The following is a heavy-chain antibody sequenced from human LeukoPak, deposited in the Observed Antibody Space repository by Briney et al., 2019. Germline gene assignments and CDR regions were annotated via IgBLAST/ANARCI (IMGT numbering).Heavy chain of an antibody. D-gene: IGHD6-19*01. CDR2: ISGSGSST. CDR1: GFTFSDAW. J-gene: IGHJ4*02. CDR3: VTSSSSGWYADY. V-gene: IGHV3-64D*09. Sequence: GGSLRLSCAASGFTFSDAWMSWVRQAPGKGLEYVSAISGSGSSTYYADSVKGRFTISRDNSKNTLFLQMSNLRPEDTAVYYCVTSSSSGWYADYWGQGTVVSVSS.